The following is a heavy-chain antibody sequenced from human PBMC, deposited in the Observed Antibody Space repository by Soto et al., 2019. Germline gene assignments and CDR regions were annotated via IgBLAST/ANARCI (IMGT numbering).Heavy chain of an antibody. CDR2: IYYSGNT. V-gene: IGHV4-31*03. CDR3: ARLSGSWQSCFDP. D-gene: IGHD6-13*01. CDR1: GGSISSNDFY. Sequence: QVQLQESGPGLVKPSQTLSLTCIVSGGSISSNDFYWSWIRQHPGKGLEWIGYIYYSGNTYYNPSLKSRVTILVDPSKNQFSLKVSSVTAADTAVYYGARLSGSWQSCFDPWGQGTLGTVS. J-gene: IGHJ5*02.